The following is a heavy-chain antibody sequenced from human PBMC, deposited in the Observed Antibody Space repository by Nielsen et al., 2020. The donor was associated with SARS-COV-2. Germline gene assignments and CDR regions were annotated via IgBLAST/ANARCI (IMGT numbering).Heavy chain of an antibody. CDR2: INPSGGST. V-gene: IGHV1-46*01. CDR1: GYTFTSYY. J-gene: IGHJ4*02. CDR3: ATVDTAMVWALALDY. D-gene: IGHD5-18*01. Sequence: ASVKVSCKSSGYTFTSYYMHWVRQAPGQGLEWMGIINPSGGSTIYAQKFQGRVTMTEDTSTDAAYMELSSLRSEDTAVYYCATVDTAMVWALALDYWGQGTLVTVSS.